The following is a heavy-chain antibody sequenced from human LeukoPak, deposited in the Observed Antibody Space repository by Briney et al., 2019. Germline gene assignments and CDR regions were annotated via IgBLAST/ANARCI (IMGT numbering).Heavy chain of an antibody. CDR1: GFTFSSYA. D-gene: IGHD6-19*01. Sequence: GRSLRLSCAASGFTFSSYAMHWVRQAPGKGLEWVAVISYDGSNKYYADSVKGRFTISRDNSKNTLYLQMNSLRAEDTAVYYCARDSSGWLGYYFDYWGQGTLVTVSS. J-gene: IGHJ4*02. CDR3: ARDSSGWLGYYFDY. V-gene: IGHV3-30*04. CDR2: ISYDGSNK.